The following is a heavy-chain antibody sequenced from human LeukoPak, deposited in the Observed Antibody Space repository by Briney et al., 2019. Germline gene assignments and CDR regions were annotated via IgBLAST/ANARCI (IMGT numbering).Heavy chain of an antibody. Sequence: GGSLRLSCAASGFTFDDYTMHWVRQAPGEGLEWVSLISWDGTSTYYADSVKGRFTISRDNSKNSLYLQMNSLRTEDTALYYCARDKERIAAAGPYYYYYYYMDVWGKGTTVTVSS. J-gene: IGHJ6*03. V-gene: IGHV3-43*01. CDR2: ISWDGTST. CDR3: ARDKERIAAAGPYYYYYYYMDV. D-gene: IGHD6-13*01. CDR1: GFTFDDYT.